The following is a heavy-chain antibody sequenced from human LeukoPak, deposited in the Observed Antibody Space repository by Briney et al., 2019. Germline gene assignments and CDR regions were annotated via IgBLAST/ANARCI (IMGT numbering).Heavy chain of an antibody. CDR2: IIPIFGTA. CDR1: GGTFSSYA. Sequence: SVKVSCKASGGTFSSYAISWVRQAPGQGLEWMGRIIPIFGTANYAQKFQGRVTITADESTSTAYMELSSLRSEDTAVYYCARVGATNCSSTSCRYYYYYYMDVWGKGTTVTVSS. D-gene: IGHD2-2*01. CDR3: ARVGATNCSSTSCRYYYYYYMDV. J-gene: IGHJ6*03. V-gene: IGHV1-69*15.